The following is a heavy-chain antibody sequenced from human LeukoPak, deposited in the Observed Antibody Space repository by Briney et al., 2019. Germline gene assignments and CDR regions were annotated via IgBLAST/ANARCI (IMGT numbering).Heavy chain of an antibody. CDR1: GYTFTGYY. Sequence: ASVKVSCKASGYTFTGYYMHWVRQAPGQGLEWMGWINPNSGGTNYAQKFQGRVTMTRDTPISTAYMELSRLRSDDTAVYYCARDQRWVVATIKGYYFDYWGQGTLVTVSS. CDR2: INPNSGGT. J-gene: IGHJ4*02. V-gene: IGHV1-2*02. CDR3: ARDQRWVVATIKGYYFDY. D-gene: IGHD5-12*01.